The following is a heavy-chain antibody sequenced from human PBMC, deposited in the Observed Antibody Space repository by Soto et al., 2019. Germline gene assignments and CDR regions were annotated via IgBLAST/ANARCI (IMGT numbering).Heavy chain of an antibody. CDR1: GGSISSGGYF. CDR2: IYSSGGT. CDR3: ARDPSI. J-gene: IGHJ4*02. Sequence: QVQLQESGPGLVKPSQTLSLTCTVSGGSISSGGYFWNWIRQHPGKGLEWIGYIYSSGGTYYNPSLKSRVTISVDTSKHHFSLKLSSVTAAATAVYYSARDPSIWGQATLVTVSS. V-gene: IGHV4-31*03.